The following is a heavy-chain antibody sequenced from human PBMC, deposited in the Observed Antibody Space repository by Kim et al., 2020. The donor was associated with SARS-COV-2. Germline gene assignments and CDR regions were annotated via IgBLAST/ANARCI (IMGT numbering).Heavy chain of an antibody. Sequence: GGSLRLSCAASGFSFNNYAMSWVRQAPGKGLEWVSTIGPSGGDTYYPDSVKGRFTISRDNSKNTLYLQMNSLRADDTAVYYCVKDRPQNYGLLTARVDYWGQGTLVTVSS. CDR3: VKDRPQNYGLLTARVDY. J-gene: IGHJ4*02. CDR2: IGPSGGDT. D-gene: IGHD3-9*01. V-gene: IGHV3-23*01. CDR1: GFSFNNYA.